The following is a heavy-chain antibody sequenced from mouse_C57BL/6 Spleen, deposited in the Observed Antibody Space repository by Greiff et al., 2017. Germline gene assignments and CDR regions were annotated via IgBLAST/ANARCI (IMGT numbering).Heavy chain of an antibody. V-gene: IGHV1-26*01. J-gene: IGHJ4*01. Sequence: VQLQQSGPELVKPGASVKISCKASGYTFTDYYMNWVKQSHGKSLEWIGDINPNNGGTSYNQKFKGKATLTVDKSSSTAYMELRSLTSEDSAVYYCAREIPTGYAMDYWGQGTSVTVSS. CDR2: INPNNGGT. CDR1: GYTFTDYY. CDR3: AREIPTGYAMDY.